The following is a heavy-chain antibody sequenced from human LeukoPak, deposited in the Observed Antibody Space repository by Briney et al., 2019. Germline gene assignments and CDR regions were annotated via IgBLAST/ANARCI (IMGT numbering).Heavy chain of an antibody. V-gene: IGHV3-21*01. CDR2: ISSSSSYI. D-gene: IGHD3-10*01. Sequence: GGSLRLSCAASGFTFSSYSMNWVRQAPGKGLEWVSSISSSSSYIYYADSVKGRFTISRDNAKNSLYLQMNSLRAEDTAVYYCARDFFSITMVRGARPIVGATGPPMDVWGQGTTVTVSS. CDR3: ARDFFSITMVRGARPIVGATGPPMDV. J-gene: IGHJ6*02. CDR1: GFTFSSYS.